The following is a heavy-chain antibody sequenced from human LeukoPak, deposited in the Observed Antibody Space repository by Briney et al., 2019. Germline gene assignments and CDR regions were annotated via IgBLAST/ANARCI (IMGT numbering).Heavy chain of an antibody. J-gene: IGHJ4*02. Sequence: SETLSLTCAVYGGSFSGYYWSWIRQPPGKGLEWIGEINHSGSTNYNPSLKSRVTISVDTSKNQFSLKLSSVTAADTAVYYCARYGHWGYYFDYWGQGTLVTVSS. CDR2: INHSGST. D-gene: IGHD7-27*01. CDR3: ARYGHWGYYFDY. CDR1: GGSFSGYY. V-gene: IGHV4-34*01.